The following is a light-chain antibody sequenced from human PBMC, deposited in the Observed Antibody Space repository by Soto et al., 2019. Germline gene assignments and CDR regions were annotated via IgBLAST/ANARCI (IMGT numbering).Light chain of an antibody. CDR2: DAS. Sequence: EIVLTQSPATLSLSPGERATLSCRASQSVNRYLAWYQQRPGQAPRLLIYDASNRATGIPARFSGSGSGTDFTLTISSLEPEDYGVYYCQQRSNWPPLTFGGGTKVEIK. J-gene: IGKJ4*01. V-gene: IGKV3-11*01. CDR1: QSVNRY. CDR3: QQRSNWPPLT.